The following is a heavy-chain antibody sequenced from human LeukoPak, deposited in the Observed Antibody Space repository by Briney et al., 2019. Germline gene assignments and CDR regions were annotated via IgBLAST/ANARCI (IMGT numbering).Heavy chain of an antibody. V-gene: IGHV1-69*01. J-gene: IGHJ3*02. Sequence: ASVKVSCKSSGGTFSSYAISWVRQAPGQGLEWMGGIIPIFGTANYAQKFQGRVTTTADESTSAAYMELSSLRSEDTAVYYCARGVGAHDAFDIWGQGTMVTVSS. D-gene: IGHD1-26*01. CDR1: GGTFSSYA. CDR3: ARGVGAHDAFDI. CDR2: IIPIFGTA.